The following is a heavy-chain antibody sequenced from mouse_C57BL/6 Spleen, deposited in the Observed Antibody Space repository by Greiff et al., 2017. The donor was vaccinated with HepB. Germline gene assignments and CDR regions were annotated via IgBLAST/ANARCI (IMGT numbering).Heavy chain of an antibody. CDR1: GFTFSSYA. CDR3: TREGYSSFAY. Sequence: DVMLVESGEGLVKPGGSLKLSCAASGFTFSSYAMSWVRQTPEKRLEWVAYISSGGDYIYYADTVKGRFTISRDNARNTLYLQMSSLKSEDTAMYYCTREGYSSFAYWGQGTLVTVSA. V-gene: IGHV5-9-1*02. CDR2: ISSGGDYI. J-gene: IGHJ3*01. D-gene: IGHD2-5*01.